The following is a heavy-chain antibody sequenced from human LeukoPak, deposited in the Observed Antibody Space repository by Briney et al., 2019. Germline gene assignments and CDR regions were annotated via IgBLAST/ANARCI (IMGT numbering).Heavy chain of an antibody. V-gene: IGHV1-18*01. D-gene: IGHD2-2*01. CDR1: GYIFINYG. CDR2: ISAYNGNT. J-gene: IGHJ4*02. Sequence: GASVKLACKASGYIFINYGISWVRQAPGQGLEWMGWISAYNGNTNYAQKLQGRVTMTTDTSTSTAYMELRSLRSDDTAVYYCARVGCSSTSCYDYWGQGTLVTVSS. CDR3: ARVGCSSTSCYDY.